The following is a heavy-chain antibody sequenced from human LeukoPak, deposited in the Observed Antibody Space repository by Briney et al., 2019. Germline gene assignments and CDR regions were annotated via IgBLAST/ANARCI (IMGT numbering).Heavy chain of an antibody. J-gene: IGHJ4*02. CDR2: IKQDGSQK. CDR1: GFTFSNAW. CDR3: AREGYSGTYYFDY. Sequence: GGSLRLSCAASGFTFSNAWMSWVRQAPGKGLEWVANIKQDGSQKYYVDSVKGRFIISRDNAKNSLYLQMNSLRAEDTAVYYCAREGYSGTYYFDYWGQGTLLTVSS. V-gene: IGHV3-7*05. D-gene: IGHD1-26*01.